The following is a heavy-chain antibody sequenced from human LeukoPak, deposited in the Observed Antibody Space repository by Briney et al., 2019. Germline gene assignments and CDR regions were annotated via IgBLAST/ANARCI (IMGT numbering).Heavy chain of an antibody. J-gene: IGHJ5*02. CDR1: GGSFSGYY. CDR2: INHSGST. Sequence: SETLSLTCAVYGGSFSGYYWSWIRQPPGKGLEWIGEINHSGSTNYNPSLKSRVTISVDTSKNHFSLQLSSVTAADTAVYYCARGEKNNWFDPWGQGTLVTVSS. V-gene: IGHV4-34*01. CDR3: ARGEKNNWFDP.